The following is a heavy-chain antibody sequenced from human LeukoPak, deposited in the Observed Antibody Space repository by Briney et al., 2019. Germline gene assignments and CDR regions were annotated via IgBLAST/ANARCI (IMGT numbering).Heavy chain of an antibody. D-gene: IGHD1-26*01. CDR1: GFTFSSYA. V-gene: IGHV3-30-3*02. J-gene: IGHJ4*02. Sequence: GGSLRLSCAASGFTFSSYAMHWVRQAPGKGLEWVAVISYDGSNKYYADSVKGRFTISRDNSKNTLYLQMNSLRAEDTAVYYCAKTYSGSYYWGQGTLVTVSS. CDR2: ISYDGSNK. CDR3: AKTYSGSYY.